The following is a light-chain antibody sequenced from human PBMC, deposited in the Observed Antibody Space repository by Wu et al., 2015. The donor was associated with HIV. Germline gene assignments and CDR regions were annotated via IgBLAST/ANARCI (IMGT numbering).Light chain of an antibody. CDR3: QQHYKWPLT. CDR1: QSLSSN. V-gene: IGKV3-15*01. J-gene: IGKJ5*01. Sequence: EIVMTQSPDTLSVSPGERATLYCRASQSLSSNLAWYQQKPGQAPRLLIYGASTRAAGIPARFSGSGSGTEFTLTIDSLEPEDFAVYYCQQHYKWPLTFGQGTRLEIK. CDR2: GAS.